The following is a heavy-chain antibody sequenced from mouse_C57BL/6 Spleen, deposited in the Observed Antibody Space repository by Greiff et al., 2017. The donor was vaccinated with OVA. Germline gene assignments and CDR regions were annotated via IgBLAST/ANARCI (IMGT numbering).Heavy chain of an antibody. Sequence: EVQLVESGPGLVKPSQSLSLTCSVTGYSITSGYYWNWIRQFPGNKLEWMGYISYDGSNNYNPSLKNRISITRDTSKNQFFLKLNSVTTEDTATYYCARDPGDYDEGDYYAMDYWGQGTSVTVSS. V-gene: IGHV3-6*01. CDR2: ISYDGSN. J-gene: IGHJ4*01. D-gene: IGHD2-4*01. CDR3: ARDPGDYDEGDYYAMDY. CDR1: GYSITSGYY.